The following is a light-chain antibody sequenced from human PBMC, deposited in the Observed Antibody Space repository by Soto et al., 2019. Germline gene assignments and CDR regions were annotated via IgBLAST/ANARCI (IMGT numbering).Light chain of an antibody. V-gene: IGKV1-5*01. Sequence: DIQMTQSPSTLSVSVGDRVTITCRASESINGWLAWYQQKPGIAPRILIYDASKLEPGVPSRLSGSGSGAEYTLTISSLQPEYLATYYCQHYSSYPLTFGGGTKVEL. CDR2: DAS. CDR3: QHYSSYPLT. CDR1: ESINGW. J-gene: IGKJ4*01.